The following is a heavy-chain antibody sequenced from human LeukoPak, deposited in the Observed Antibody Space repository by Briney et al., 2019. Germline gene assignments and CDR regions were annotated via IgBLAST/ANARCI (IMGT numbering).Heavy chain of an antibody. D-gene: IGHD6-19*01. Sequence: GGSLRLSCATSGFTFTSYWMSWVRQAPGKGLEWVAITKQDGSQKYYADSVKGRFTISRDNAKDSLYLQMNSLRAEDTAVYYCARDNRKYSSGWNWGQGTLVTVSS. CDR1: GFTFTSYW. CDR3: ARDNRKYSSGWN. V-gene: IGHV3-7*01. CDR2: TKQDGSQK. J-gene: IGHJ4*02.